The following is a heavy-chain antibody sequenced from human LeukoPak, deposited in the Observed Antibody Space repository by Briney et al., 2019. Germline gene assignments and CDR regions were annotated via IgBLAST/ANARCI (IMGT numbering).Heavy chain of an antibody. Sequence: SETLSLTCTVSGGSISSYYWSWSRSRSGKGLEWVGYIYYSGSTNYNPSLKSRVTISVDTSKNQLSLKLSSVTAADTAVYYCARDRSSSWYGRGFDYWGQGTLVTVSS. D-gene: IGHD6-13*01. J-gene: IGHJ4*02. CDR2: IYYSGST. CDR1: GGSISSYY. CDR3: ARDRSSSWYGRGFDY. V-gene: IGHV4-59*01.